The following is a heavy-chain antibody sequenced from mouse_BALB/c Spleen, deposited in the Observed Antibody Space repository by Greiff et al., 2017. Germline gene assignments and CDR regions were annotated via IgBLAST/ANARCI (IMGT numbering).Heavy chain of an antibody. CDR3: APMITTNWYFDV. CDR2: ISDGGSYT. Sequence: EVQLVESGGGLVKPGGSLKLSCAASGFTFSDYYMYWVRQTPEKRLEWVATISDGGSYTYYPDSVKGRFTISRDNAKNNLYLQMSSLKSEDTAMYYCAPMITTNWYFDVWGAGTTVTVSS. J-gene: IGHJ1*01. CDR1: GFTFSDYY. V-gene: IGHV5-4*02. D-gene: IGHD2-4*01.